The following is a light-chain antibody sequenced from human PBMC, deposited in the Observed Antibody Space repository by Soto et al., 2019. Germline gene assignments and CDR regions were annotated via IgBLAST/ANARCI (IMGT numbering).Light chain of an antibody. Sequence: DIQVTQSPASLSASVGDRVTIACRTSQGINTYLSSYQQKAGDAPRLLISAASDLESGVPSRFSGSGSWADLPRTISRLRPEDFAVYYCQQDYIKPYTFGQGTKLEI. CDR2: AAS. J-gene: IGKJ2*01. CDR1: QGINTY. CDR3: QQDYIKPYT. V-gene: IGKV1-39*01.